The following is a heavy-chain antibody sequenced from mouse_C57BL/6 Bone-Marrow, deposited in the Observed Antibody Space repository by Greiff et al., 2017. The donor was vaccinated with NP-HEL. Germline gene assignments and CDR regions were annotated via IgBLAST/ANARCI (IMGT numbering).Heavy chain of an antibody. V-gene: IGHV5-15*01. CDR1: GFTFSDYG. CDR2: ISNLAYSI. Sequence: EVQVVESGGGLVQPGGSLKLSCAASGFTFSDYGMAWVRQAPRKGPAWVAFISNLAYSIYYADTVTGRFTISRENAKNTLYLEMSSLRSEDTAMYYCARDDYDYWYFDVWGTGTTVTVSS. CDR3: ARDDYDYWYFDV. J-gene: IGHJ1*03. D-gene: IGHD2-4*01.